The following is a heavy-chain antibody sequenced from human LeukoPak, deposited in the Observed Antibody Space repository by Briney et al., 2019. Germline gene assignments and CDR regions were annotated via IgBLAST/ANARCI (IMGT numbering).Heavy chain of an antibody. J-gene: IGHJ4*02. CDR2: IYSGGST. Sequence: GALRLSCAASGFTFSSYAMSWVRQAPGKGLEWVSVIYSGGSTYYADSVKGRFTISRDNSKNTLYLQMNSLRAEDTAVYYCARGGAAAGDVIDYWGQGTLVTVSS. D-gene: IGHD6-13*01. CDR3: ARGGAAAGDVIDY. V-gene: IGHV3-53*01. CDR1: GFTFSSYA.